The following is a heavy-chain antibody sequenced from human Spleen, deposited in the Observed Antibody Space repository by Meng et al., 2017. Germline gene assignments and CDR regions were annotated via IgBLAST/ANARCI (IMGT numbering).Heavy chain of an antibody. J-gene: IGHJ5*02. V-gene: IGHV1-2*02. CDR3: ARGHLGTTYNWFDP. CDR2: INPNSGGT. D-gene: IGHD5-12*01. Sequence: ASVKVSCKASGYTFTSYAMNWVRQAPGQGLEWMGWINPNSGGTNYAQKFQGRVTMTRDTSISTAYMELSRLRSDDTAVYYCARGHLGTTYNWFDPWGQGTLVTVSS. CDR1: GYTFTSYA.